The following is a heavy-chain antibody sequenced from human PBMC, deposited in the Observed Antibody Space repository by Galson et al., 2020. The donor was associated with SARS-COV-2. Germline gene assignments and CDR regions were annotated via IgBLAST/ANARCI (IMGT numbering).Heavy chain of an antibody. CDR2: ISYNGGTT. CDR1: GFIFSNYA. CDR3: VKSMSAVGYDY. J-gene: IGHJ4*02. V-gene: IGHV3-64D*06. Sequence: GESLKISCSASGFIFSNYAMHWVRQAPGKGLEYVSAISYNGGTTYYPDSMKARFTISRDNSRNTLYLQMSSLRAEDTAVYYCVKSMSAVGYDYWGRGTLVTVSS. D-gene: IGHD6-13*01.